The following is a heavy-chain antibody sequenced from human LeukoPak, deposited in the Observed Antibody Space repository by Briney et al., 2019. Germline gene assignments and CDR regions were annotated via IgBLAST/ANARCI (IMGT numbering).Heavy chain of an antibody. CDR2: ISSSSSYT. D-gene: IGHD3-22*01. CDR1: GFTFSDYY. J-gene: IGHJ4*02. CDR3: ARARHYDSSGSSLFDY. V-gene: IGHV3-11*06. Sequence: PGGSLRLSCAASGFTFSDYYMSWIRQAPGKGLEWVSYISSSSSYTNYADSVKGRFTISRDNAKNSLYLQMNSLRAEDTAVYYCARARHYDSSGSSLFDYWGQGTLVTVSS.